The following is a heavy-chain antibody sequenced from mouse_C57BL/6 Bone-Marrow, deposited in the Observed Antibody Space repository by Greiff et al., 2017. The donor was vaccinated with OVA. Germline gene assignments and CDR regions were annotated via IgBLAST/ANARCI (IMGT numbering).Heavy chain of an antibody. CDR3: ARRATVVDSWFAY. CDR1: GYTFTSYW. D-gene: IGHD1-1*01. J-gene: IGHJ3*01. V-gene: IGHV1-59*01. CDR2: IDPSDSYT. Sequence: QAQLQQPGAELVRPGTSVKLSCKASGYTFTSYWMHWVKQRPGQGLEWIGVIDPSDSYTNYNQKFKGKATLTVDTSSSTAYMQLSSLTSEDSAVYYCARRATVVDSWFAYWGQGTLVTVSA.